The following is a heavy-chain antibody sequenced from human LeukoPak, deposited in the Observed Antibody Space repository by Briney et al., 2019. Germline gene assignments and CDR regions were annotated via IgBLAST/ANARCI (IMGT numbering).Heavy chain of an antibody. V-gene: IGHV1-2*02. CDR3: ARERWELLQGAFDI. J-gene: IGHJ3*02. CDR2: INPDSGDT. D-gene: IGHD1-26*01. CDR1: GYTFTGYY. Sequence: ASVKVSCKASGYTFTGYYMHWVRQAPGQGLEWMGWINPDSGDTNYAQKFQGRVTMTRDTSINTVYMDLRSLRSDDTAVYYCARERWELLQGAFDIWGQGTMVTVSS.